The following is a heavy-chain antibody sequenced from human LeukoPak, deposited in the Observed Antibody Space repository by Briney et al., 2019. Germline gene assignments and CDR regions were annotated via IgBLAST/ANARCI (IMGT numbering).Heavy chain of an antibody. D-gene: IGHD6-19*01. Sequence: GGSLRLSCAASGFTFSSYGMHWVRQAPGKGLEWVAVISYDGSNKYYADSVKGRFTISRDNSKNTLYLQMNSLRAEDTAVYYCAKDRVAVAGLYYYYGMDVWGQGTTVTDSS. V-gene: IGHV3-30*18. CDR1: GFTFSSYG. CDR3: AKDRVAVAGLYYYYGMDV. J-gene: IGHJ6*02. CDR2: ISYDGSNK.